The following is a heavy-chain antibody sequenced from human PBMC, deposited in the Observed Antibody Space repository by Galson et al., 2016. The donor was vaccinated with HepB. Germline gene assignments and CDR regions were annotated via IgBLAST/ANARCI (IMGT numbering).Heavy chain of an antibody. Sequence: SLRLSCAASGFPFSDNWMSWVRQAPGKGLEWVANINIDGGGKYYVDSVKGRFTISRDNAKDSLYLQMNRLRPEDTALYHCSPEDGPWGQGTLVTVSS. CDR1: GFPFSDNW. J-gene: IGHJ5*02. CDR3: SPEDGP. D-gene: IGHD4-17*01. CDR2: INIDGGGK. V-gene: IGHV3-7*03.